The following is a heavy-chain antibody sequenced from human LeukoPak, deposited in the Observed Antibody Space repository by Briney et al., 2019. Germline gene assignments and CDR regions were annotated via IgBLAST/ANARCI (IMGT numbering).Heavy chain of an antibody. Sequence: GGSLRLSCAASGFPFRSYAMHWVRQAPGKGLEYVSAITLDGISTYYANSVKGRFTISRDNSKNTLYLQMGGLRAEDMAVYYCARVAVPGTYDYWGQGTLVTVSS. CDR2: ITLDGIST. J-gene: IGHJ4*02. D-gene: IGHD6-19*01. CDR3: ARVAVPGTYDY. V-gene: IGHV3-64*01. CDR1: GFPFRSYA.